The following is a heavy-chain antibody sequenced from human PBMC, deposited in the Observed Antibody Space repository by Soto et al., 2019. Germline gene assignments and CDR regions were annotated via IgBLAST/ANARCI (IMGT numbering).Heavy chain of an antibody. Sequence: EVQLLESGGALVQPGGSLRLSCAASGFTFSSNAMTWVRQAPGKGLEWVSAISSSGGNTYYADSVKGRFTISRDNSKNTVYLQMNSLRAEDTAVYYCPKGARPFEYWGQGTLVTVSS. CDR2: ISSSGGNT. V-gene: IGHV3-23*01. CDR3: PKGARPFEY. CDR1: GFTFSSNA. D-gene: IGHD6-6*01. J-gene: IGHJ4*02.